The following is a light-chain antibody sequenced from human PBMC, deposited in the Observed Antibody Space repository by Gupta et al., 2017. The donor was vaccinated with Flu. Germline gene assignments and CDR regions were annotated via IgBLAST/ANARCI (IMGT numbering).Light chain of an antibody. CDR1: QSISTN. Sequence: GDSVTISCRASQSISTNLCWYQQKPGRAPKLLISSSSSLQSGVPSRFSGSGSGADITRSIRSLQPEDLATYYCQQTFSSPWTFGQGTKVEL. V-gene: IGKV1-39*01. J-gene: IGKJ1*01. CDR3: QQTFSSPWT. CDR2: SSS.